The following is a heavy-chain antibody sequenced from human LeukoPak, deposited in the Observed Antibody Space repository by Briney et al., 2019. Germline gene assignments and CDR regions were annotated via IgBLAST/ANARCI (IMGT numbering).Heavy chain of an antibody. CDR3: ARDNGDYAFDY. CDR2: ISSSSSYI. D-gene: IGHD4-17*01. J-gene: IGHJ4*02. Sequence: GGSLRLSCAASGFTFSSYSMNWVRQAPGKGLEWVSSISSSSSYIYYADSVKGRFTIPRDNAKNSLYLQMNSLRAEDTAVYYCARDNGDYAFDYWGQGTLVTVSS. CDR1: GFTFSSYS. V-gene: IGHV3-21*01.